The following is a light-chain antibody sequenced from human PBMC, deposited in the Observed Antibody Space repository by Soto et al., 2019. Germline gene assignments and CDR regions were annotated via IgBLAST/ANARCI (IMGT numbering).Light chain of an antibody. J-gene: IGKJ1*01. CDR1: QTISSW. V-gene: IGKV1-5*03. CDR2: KAS. Sequence: IQLTRSTSTLSAGVGDRGSVLCRASQTISSWLAWYQQKPGKAPKLLIYKASTLKSGVSSRFGGSGSGTEFTLSISSLQPDDFATYYCQHYNSYSEAFGQGTKVDIK. CDR3: QHYNSYSEA.